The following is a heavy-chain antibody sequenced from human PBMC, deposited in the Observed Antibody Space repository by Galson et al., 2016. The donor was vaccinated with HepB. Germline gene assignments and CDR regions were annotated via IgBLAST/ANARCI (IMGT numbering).Heavy chain of an antibody. Sequence: SLRLSCAASGFTVSSRHMSWVRQAPGKGLEWVSVIYGGSNTYYADSVKGRFTISRDNSKNTLFLQMNSLRAEDSAVYYCARDDYGTVAYWGQGTLVTVSS. CDR2: IYGGSNT. CDR3: ARDDYGTVAY. J-gene: IGHJ4*02. V-gene: IGHV3-53*01. D-gene: IGHD4-17*01. CDR1: GFTVSSRH.